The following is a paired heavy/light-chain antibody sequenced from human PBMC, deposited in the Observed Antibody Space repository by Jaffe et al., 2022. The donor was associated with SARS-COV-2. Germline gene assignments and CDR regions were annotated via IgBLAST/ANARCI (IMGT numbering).Light chain of an antibody. J-gene: IGKJ4*01. CDR3: QQSYSTPH. Sequence: DIQMTQSPSSLSASVGDRVTITCRASQSISSYLNWYQQKPGKAPKLLIYAASSLQSGVPSRFSGSGSGTDFTLTISSLQPEDFATYYCQQSYSTPHFGGGTKVEIK. CDR1: QSISSY. V-gene: IGKV1-39*01. CDR2: AAS.
Heavy chain of an antibody. CDR2: IYYSGST. D-gene: IGHD4-17*01. V-gene: IGHV4-59*01. J-gene: IGHJ6*02. CDR3: ARADYGDYNGYYYYGMDV. Sequence: QVQLQESGPGLVKPSETLSLTCTVSGGSISSYYWSWIRQPPGKGLEWIGYIYYSGSTNYNPSLKSRVTISVDTSKNQFSLKLSSVTAADTAVYYCARADYGDYNGYYYYGMDVWGQGTTVTVSS. CDR1: GGSISSYY.